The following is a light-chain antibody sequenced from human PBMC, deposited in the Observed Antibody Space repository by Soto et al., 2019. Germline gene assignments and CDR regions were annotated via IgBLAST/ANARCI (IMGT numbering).Light chain of an antibody. Sequence: QSVLTQPPSVSEAPGQRVTISCTGSSSNIGAGYEAHWYQQVPGTAPKLLIYENNTRPSGVPDRIHGSKSGTSASLAITGRQAEDEAEYYCQSYDSSLSGYVFGTGTKLTVL. CDR3: QSYDSSLSGYV. V-gene: IGLV1-40*01. J-gene: IGLJ1*01. CDR1: SSNIGAGYE. CDR2: ENN.